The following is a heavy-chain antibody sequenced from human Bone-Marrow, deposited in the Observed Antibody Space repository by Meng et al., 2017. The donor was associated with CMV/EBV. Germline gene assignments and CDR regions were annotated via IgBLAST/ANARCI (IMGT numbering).Heavy chain of an antibody. CDR2: ISAYNGNT. D-gene: IGHD3-3*01. CDR1: GYTFTSYG. J-gene: IGHJ4*02. Sequence: ASVKVSCKASGYTFTSYGISWVRQAPGQGLEWMGWISAYNGNTNYAQKLQGRVTMTTDTSTSTAYMELRSLRSDDTAVYYCARSGVEWLLGVWAIFDYWGQGPLVTFYS. V-gene: IGHV1-18*01. CDR3: ARSGVEWLLGVWAIFDY.